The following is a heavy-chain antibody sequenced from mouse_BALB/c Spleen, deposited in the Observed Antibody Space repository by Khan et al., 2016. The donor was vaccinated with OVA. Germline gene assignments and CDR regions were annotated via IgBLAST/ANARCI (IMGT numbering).Heavy chain of an antibody. CDR2: ISSLAYNF. J-gene: IGHJ3*01. CDR3: ARGGKGGFAY. CDR1: GFTFSDYG. V-gene: IGHV5-15*02. Sequence: EVELVEFGGGLVQPGGSRKLSCAASGFTFSDYGMAWVRQAPGKGPEWVAFISSLAYNFYYADTVTGRFTISRENAKKTLYLEMSSLRSEDTAMYDCARGGKGGFAYWGQGTLVTVSA.